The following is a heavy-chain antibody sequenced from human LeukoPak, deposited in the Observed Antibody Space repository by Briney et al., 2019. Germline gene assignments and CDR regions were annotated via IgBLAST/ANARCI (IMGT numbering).Heavy chain of an antibody. CDR1: GFTFSSYT. CDR3: AREVVGASGDAFDI. Sequence: GGSLRLSCAASGFTFSSYTMHWVRQAPGKGLEWVAVISYDGSNKYYADSVKGRFTISRDNSKNTLYLQMNSLGAEDTAVYYCAREVVGASGDAFDIWGQGTMVTVSS. J-gene: IGHJ3*02. CDR2: ISYDGSNK. D-gene: IGHD1-26*01. V-gene: IGHV3-30*04.